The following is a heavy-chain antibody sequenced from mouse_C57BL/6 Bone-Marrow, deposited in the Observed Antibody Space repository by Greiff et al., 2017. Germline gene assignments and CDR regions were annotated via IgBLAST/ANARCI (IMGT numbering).Heavy chain of an antibody. CDR2: IDPENGDT. D-gene: IGHD1-1*01. J-gene: IGHJ2*01. Sequence: VQLQQSGAELVRPGASVKLSCTASGFNIKDDYMHWVKQRPEQGLEWIGWIDPENGDTEYASKFQGKATITADTSSNTAYLQLSSLTSEDTAVYYCTTDYYGSSDYWGRGTTLTVSS. V-gene: IGHV14-4*01. CDR3: TTDYYGSSDY. CDR1: GFNIKDDY.